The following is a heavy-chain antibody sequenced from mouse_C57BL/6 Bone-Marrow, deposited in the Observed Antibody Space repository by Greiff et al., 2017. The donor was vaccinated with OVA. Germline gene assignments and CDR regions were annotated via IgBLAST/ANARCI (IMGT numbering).Heavy chain of an antibody. D-gene: IGHD2-4*01. V-gene: IGHV1-82*01. CDR3: ARTLYYDYDVDY. J-gene: IGHJ2*01. CDR1: GYAFSSSW. CDR2: IYPGDGDT. Sequence: QVQLQQSGPELVKPGASVKISCKASGYAFSSSWMNWVKQRPGKGLEWIGRIYPGDGDTNYNGKFKGKATLTADKSSSTAYMQLSSLTSEDSAVYFCARTLYYDYDVDYWGQGTTLTVSS.